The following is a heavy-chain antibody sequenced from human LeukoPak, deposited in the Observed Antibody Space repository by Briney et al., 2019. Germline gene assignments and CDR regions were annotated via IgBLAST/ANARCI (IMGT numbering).Heavy chain of an antibody. CDR2: INHSGST. CDR1: GGSFSGYY. V-gene: IGHV4-34*01. D-gene: IGHD3-9*01. CDR3: ARTSNPIGRLRYFDWLPNDAFDI. J-gene: IGHJ3*02. Sequence: SETLSLTCAVYGGSFSGYYWSWIRQPPGKGLEWIGEINHSGSTNYNPSLKSRVTISVDTSKNQFSLKLSSVTAADTAVYYCARTSNPIGRLRYFDWLPNDAFDIWGQGTMVTVSS.